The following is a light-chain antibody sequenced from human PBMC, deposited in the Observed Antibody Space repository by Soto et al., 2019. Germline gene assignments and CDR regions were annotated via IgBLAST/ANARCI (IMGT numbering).Light chain of an antibody. J-gene: IGKJ1*01. CDR3: QQYDNWPWT. Sequence: DIQMTQSPSTLSASVGDRVPISCRASQSISSWLAWYQQKPGKATKLLIYKASSLESGVPSRFSGSGSGTDFTLTISSLQSEDFAVYYCQQYDNWPWTFGQGTKVDIK. CDR2: KAS. CDR1: QSISSW. V-gene: IGKV1-5*03.